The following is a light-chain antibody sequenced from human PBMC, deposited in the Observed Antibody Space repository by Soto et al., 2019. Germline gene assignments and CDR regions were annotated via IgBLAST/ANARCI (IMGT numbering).Light chain of an antibody. V-gene: IGKV1-16*01. Sequence: DVQMTQSPTSLSASLRDRVTIFFLASQGINIHLAWFQQRPGKAPKNLIYEASSLQSGVPQRFSGSGSGTDFTLTITSLQPEDFATYYCQQYRSYPITFGQGTRLEIK. CDR3: QQYRSYPIT. CDR1: QGINIH. CDR2: EAS. J-gene: IGKJ5*01.